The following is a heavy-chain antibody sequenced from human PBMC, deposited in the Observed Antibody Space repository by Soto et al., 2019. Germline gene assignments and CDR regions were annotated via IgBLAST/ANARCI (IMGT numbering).Heavy chain of an antibody. V-gene: IGHV3-48*03. J-gene: IGHJ6*02. CDR1: GFAFSSYE. CDR3: TRTGRYYKNGLDV. CDR2: ISPSGSTI. Sequence: VGSLRLSCEASGFAFSSYEMNWVRQAPGRGLEWVSNISPSGSTIYYADSVKGRFTISRDNAKNSLSLQMNSLRADDTALYYCTRTGRYYKNGLDVWGHGTTVTVSS. D-gene: IGHD3-9*01.